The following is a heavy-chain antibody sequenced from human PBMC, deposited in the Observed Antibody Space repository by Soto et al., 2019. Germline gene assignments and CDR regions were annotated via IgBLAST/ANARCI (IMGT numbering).Heavy chain of an antibody. D-gene: IGHD2-2*02. CDR3: ARLTSGPPNTRGFDP. CDR2: IYYSGST. CDR1: GGSISSSSYY. J-gene: IGHJ5*02. Sequence: QLQLQESGPGLVKPSETLSLTCTVSGGSISSSSYYWGWIRQPPGKGLEWIGSIYYSGSTYSNPSLKSRVTIAVDTSKNQFSLKLSSVTAADTAVYYCARLTSGPPNTRGFDPWGQGTLVTVSS. V-gene: IGHV4-39*01.